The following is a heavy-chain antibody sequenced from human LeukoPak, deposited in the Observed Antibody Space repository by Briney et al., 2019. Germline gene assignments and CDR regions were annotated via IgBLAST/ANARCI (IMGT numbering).Heavy chain of an antibody. Sequence: GGSLRLSCAASGFTFSNYGMNWVRQAPGKGLEWVSYIDSSSSTIYYADSVKGRFTISRDNAKNSLYLQMNSLRDEDTAVYYCADINSGGGYYYGSSGYSSCFDFWGQGTLVTVSS. V-gene: IGHV3-48*02. CDR1: GFTFSNYG. D-gene: IGHD3-22*01. CDR2: IDSSSSTI. J-gene: IGHJ4*02. CDR3: ADINSGGGYYYGSSGYSSCFDF.